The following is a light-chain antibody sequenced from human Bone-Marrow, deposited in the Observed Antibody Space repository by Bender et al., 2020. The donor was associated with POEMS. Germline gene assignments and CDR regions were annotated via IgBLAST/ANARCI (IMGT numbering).Light chain of an antibody. V-gene: IGLV2-14*02. CDR1: SSDVGSYNL. CDR3: SSHTGTNTWL. CDR2: EVS. J-gene: IGLJ3*02. Sequence: QSALTQPASVSGSPGQSITISCTGTSSDVGSYNLVSWYQQHPGKAPKLMIYEVSNRPSGVSNRFSGSKSGNTASLTISGLQAEDEADYYCSSHTGTNTWLFGGGTKLTVL.